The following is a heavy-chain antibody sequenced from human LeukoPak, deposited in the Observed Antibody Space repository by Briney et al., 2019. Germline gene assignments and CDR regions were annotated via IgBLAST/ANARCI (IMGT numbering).Heavy chain of an antibody. D-gene: IGHD3-3*01. V-gene: IGHV4-59*01. CDR1: GGSISSYY. CDR2: VYTSGST. J-gene: IGHJ6*02. Sequence: AAETLSLTCTVSGGSISSYYWSWIRQPPGKGLEWIGYVYTSGSTNYNPTLKSRVTISVDTSKNQFSLKLSSVTAADTAVYYCARDGNYDFWSGGLGMDVWGQGTTVT. CDR3: ARDGNYDFWSGGLGMDV.